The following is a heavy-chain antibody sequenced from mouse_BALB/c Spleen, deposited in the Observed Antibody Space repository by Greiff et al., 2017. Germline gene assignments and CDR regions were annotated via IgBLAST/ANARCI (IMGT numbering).Heavy chain of an antibody. CDR3: ASPYGNYVGFAY. D-gene: IGHD2-10*02. CDR1: GFAFSSYD. Sequence: DVKLVESGGGLVKPGGSLKLSCAASGFAFSSYDMSWVRQTPEKRLEWVAYISSGGGSTYYPDTVKGRFTISRDNAKNTLYLQMSSLKSEDTAMYYCASPYGNYVGFAYWGQGTLVTVSA. J-gene: IGHJ3*01. CDR2: ISSGGGST. V-gene: IGHV5-12-1*01.